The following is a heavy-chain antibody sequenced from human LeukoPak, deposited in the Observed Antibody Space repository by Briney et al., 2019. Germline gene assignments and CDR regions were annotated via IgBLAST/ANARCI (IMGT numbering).Heavy chain of an antibody. CDR3: ASYGGTS. Sequence: GGSLRLSCAASGFTFSSYAMHWVRQAPGKGLEWVAVISYDGSNKYYADSVKGRFTISRDNSKNTLYLQMNSLRAEDTAVYYCASYGGTSWGKGTTVTVSS. CDR2: ISYDGSNK. V-gene: IGHV3-30*04. CDR1: GFTFSSYA. J-gene: IGHJ6*04. D-gene: IGHD3-16*01.